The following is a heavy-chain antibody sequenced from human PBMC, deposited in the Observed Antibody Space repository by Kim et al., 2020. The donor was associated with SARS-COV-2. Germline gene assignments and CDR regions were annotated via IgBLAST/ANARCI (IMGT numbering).Heavy chain of an antibody. J-gene: IGHJ4*02. V-gene: IGHV3-11*06. Sequence: SVMGRFTISRDNAKNSLYLQMDSLRAEDTAVYYCARDYSFYYDSSGYYDYWGQGTLVTVSS. D-gene: IGHD3-22*01. CDR3: ARDYSFYYDSSGYYDY.